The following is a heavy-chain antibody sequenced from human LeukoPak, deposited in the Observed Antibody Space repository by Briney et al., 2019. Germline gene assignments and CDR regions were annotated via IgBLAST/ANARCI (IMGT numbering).Heavy chain of an antibody. V-gene: IGHV1-18*04. J-gene: IGHJ5*02. CDR2: ISAYNGNT. D-gene: IGHD6-13*01. CDR1: GYTFTSYG. CDR3: ARVVSSSWTRWFDP. Sequence: ASVKVSCKASGYTFTSYGISWVRQAPGQGLEWMGWISAYNGNTNYAQRLQGRVTMTTDTSTSTAYMELRSLRSDDTAVYYCARVVSSSWTRWFDPWGQGTLVTVSS.